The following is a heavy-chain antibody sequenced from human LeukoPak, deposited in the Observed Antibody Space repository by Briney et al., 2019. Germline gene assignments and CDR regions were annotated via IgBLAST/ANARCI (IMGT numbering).Heavy chain of an antibody. V-gene: IGHV3-48*02. D-gene: IGHD4-17*01. CDR3: ARDRDGDYFDC. J-gene: IGHJ4*02. Sequence: GGSLRLSCAASGFTFSSYSMNWVRQAPGKGLEWVSYISSSSTIYYADSVKGRFTISRDNAKNSLYLQMNSLRDEDTAVYYCARDRDGDYFDCWGQGTLVTVSS. CDR1: GFTFSSYS. CDR2: ISSSSTI.